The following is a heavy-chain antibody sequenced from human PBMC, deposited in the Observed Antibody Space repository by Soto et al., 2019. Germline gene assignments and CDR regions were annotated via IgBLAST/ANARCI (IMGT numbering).Heavy chain of an antibody. D-gene: IGHD5-18*01. CDR3: ARVYSSLSSYDY. Sequence: GGSLRLSCGASGFAFSSYYMHWVRQAPGKGLVWVSRISSDGSRTSYADSVKGRFTISRDNAKNTLYLQMNSLRAEDTAIYYCARVYSSLSSYDYWGQGTLVTVSS. J-gene: IGHJ4*02. V-gene: IGHV3-74*01. CDR1: GFAFSSYY. CDR2: ISSDGSRT.